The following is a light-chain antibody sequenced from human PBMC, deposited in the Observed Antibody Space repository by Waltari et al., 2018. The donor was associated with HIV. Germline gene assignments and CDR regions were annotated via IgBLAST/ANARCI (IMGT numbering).Light chain of an antibody. CDR1: EGIGND. V-gene: IGKV1-17*01. Sequence: DIQMTQSPSTLSASVGDRVTIICRASEGIGNDLAWFQQKPGKAPKRLIFAGSTLQSGVPLRFSGSESGTQFTLTISSLQPGDFATYFCQQHNSFPITFGGGTKV. CDR2: AGS. J-gene: IGKJ4*01. CDR3: QQHNSFPIT.